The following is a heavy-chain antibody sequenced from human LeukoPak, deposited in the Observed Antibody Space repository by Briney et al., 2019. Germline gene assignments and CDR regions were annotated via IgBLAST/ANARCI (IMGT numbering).Heavy chain of an antibody. CDR3: ARDLASFGPYYDFWSGYTKGYYGMDV. J-gene: IGHJ6*02. CDR2: ISSSSSYI. Sequence: GGSLRLSCAASGFTFSSYSMNWVRQAPGKGLEWVSSISSSSSYIYYADSVKGRFTISRDNAKNSLYLQMNSLRAEDTAVYYCARDLASFGPYYDFWSGYTKGYYGMDVWGQGTTVTVSS. CDR1: GFTFSSYS. V-gene: IGHV3-21*01. D-gene: IGHD3-3*01.